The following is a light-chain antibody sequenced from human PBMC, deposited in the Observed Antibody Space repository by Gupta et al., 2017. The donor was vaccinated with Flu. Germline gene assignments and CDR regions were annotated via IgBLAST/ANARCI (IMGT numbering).Light chain of an antibody. J-gene: IGKJ1*01. Sequence: INCKSSQSVLYTSNNKNYLAWYQQKPGQPPKLLIYWASTRESGVPDRFSGSGSGTDFTLTISSLQAEDVAVYYCQQYFSSPTFGQGTKVEIK. CDR2: WAS. V-gene: IGKV4-1*01. CDR3: QQYFSSPT. CDR1: QSVLYTSNNKNY.